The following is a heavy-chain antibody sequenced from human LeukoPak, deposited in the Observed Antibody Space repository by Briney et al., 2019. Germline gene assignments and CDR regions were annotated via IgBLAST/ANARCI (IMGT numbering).Heavy chain of an antibody. D-gene: IGHD1-26*01. CDR2: ISSSSIYT. Sequence: GGSLRLSCAASGFTFSDYYISWIRQAPGKGLEWVSSISSSSIYTNYADSVKGRFTISRDNSKNTLYLQMNSLRAEDTAVYYCARSLRGSYYHYYYGMDVWGQGTTVTVSS. CDR1: GFTFSDYY. V-gene: IGHV3-11*06. J-gene: IGHJ6*02. CDR3: ARSLRGSYYHYYYGMDV.